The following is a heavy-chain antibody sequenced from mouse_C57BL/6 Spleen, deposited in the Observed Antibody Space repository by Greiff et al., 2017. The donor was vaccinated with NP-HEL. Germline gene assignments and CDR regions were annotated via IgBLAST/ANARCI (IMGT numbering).Heavy chain of an antibody. D-gene: IGHD1-1*01. Sequence: QVQLKQSGAELVRPGASVTLSCKASGYTFTDYEMHWVKQTPVHGLEWIGAIDPETGGTAYNQKFKGKAILTADKSSSTAYMELRSLTSEDSAVYYCTRLPDYYGSNYFDYWGQGTTLTVSS. CDR2: IDPETGGT. J-gene: IGHJ2*01. CDR1: GYTFTDYE. CDR3: TRLPDYYGSNYFDY. V-gene: IGHV1-15*01.